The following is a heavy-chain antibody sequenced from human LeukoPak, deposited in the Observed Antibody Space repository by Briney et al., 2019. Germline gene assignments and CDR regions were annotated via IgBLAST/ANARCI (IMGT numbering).Heavy chain of an antibody. CDR3: ARSAAAGRIVATFGY. Sequence: GGSLRLSCVASGFTFSNSWMHWVRQAPGKGLVWVSRINHDGSTTDYADSVKGRFTISRDNVKNTLYLQMNSLRAEDTAVYYCARSAAAGRIVATFGYWGQGTLVIVSS. CDR2: INHDGSTT. CDR1: GFTFSNSW. V-gene: IGHV3-74*01. J-gene: IGHJ4*02. D-gene: IGHD5-12*01.